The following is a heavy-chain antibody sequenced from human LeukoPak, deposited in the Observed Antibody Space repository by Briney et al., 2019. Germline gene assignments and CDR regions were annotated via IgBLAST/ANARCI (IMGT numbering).Heavy chain of an antibody. CDR2: IYSSGST. CDR3: ARARGRLLLIDY. J-gene: IGHJ4*02. V-gene: IGHV4-4*07. CDR1: GGSISSYY. D-gene: IGHD2-15*01. Sequence: SETLSLTCIVSGGSISSYYWNWIRQPAGKGLEWIGRIYSSGSTDYNPSLKSRVTMSVDTSKNQFTLNLSSVTAADSAVYYCARARGRLLLIDYWGQGTLVTVSS.